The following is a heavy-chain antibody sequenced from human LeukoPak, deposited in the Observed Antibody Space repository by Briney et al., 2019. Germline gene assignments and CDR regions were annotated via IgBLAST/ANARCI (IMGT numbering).Heavy chain of an antibody. CDR1: GGTFSTLD. D-gene: IGHD5-12*01. J-gene: IGHJ4*02. CDR3: ARLGSGYDPGDF. V-gene: IGHV1-69*13. CDR2: IIPLFGPA. Sequence: SVKVSCKASGGTFSTLDISWVRQAPGHGLEWMGGIIPLFGPANYAQKFQDRVTIIPDESTTTAYMELSSLRSEDTAVYYCARLGSGYDPGDFWGQGTLVTVST.